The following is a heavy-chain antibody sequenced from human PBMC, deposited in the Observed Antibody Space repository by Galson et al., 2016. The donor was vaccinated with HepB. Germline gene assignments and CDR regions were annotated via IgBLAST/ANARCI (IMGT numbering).Heavy chain of an antibody. J-gene: IGHJ6*03. V-gene: IGHV4-61*02. CDR3: ARMSGDLYGRGVYYYYYMDV. D-gene: IGHD1-26*01. Sequence: TLSPTCTVSGASIDSDSSYWSWIRQPAGRGLEWIVRIYPSGSTLYNPSLKSRAAKSIDSSKNQFSRKLTSVAAADTAVYYCARMSGDLYGRGVYYYYYMDVWGKGTKVTVSS. CDR1: GASIDSDSSY. CDR2: IYPSGST.